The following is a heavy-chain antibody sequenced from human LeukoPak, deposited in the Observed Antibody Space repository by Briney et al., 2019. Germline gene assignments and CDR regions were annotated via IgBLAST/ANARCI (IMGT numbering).Heavy chain of an antibody. CDR3: AKDFRIGYSAHFDY. V-gene: IGHV3-23*01. D-gene: IGHD2-21*01. J-gene: IGHJ4*02. Sequence: GGSLRLSCVGSGFTFRSHAMSWVRQAPEKGLEFVSGIYENGGTTYYADSVKGRFSISRDDSKNTLYLQMDSLRGEDTAVYYCAKDFRIGYSAHFDYWGQGALVTVSS. CDR1: GFTFRSHA. CDR2: IYENGGTT.